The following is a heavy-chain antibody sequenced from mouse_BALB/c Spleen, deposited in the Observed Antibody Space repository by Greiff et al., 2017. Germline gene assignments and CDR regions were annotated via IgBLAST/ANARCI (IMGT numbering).Heavy chain of an antibody. CDR3: TREEDPWFAY. J-gene: IGHJ3*01. V-gene: IGHV5-6-4*01. CDR2: ISSGGSYT. Sequence: EVQGVESGGGLVKPGGSLKLSCAASGFTFSSYTMSWVRQTPEKRLEWVATISSGGSYTYYPDSVKGRFTISRDNAKNTLYLQMSSLKSEDTAMYYCTREEDPWFAYWGQGTLVTVSA. CDR1: GFTFSSYT.